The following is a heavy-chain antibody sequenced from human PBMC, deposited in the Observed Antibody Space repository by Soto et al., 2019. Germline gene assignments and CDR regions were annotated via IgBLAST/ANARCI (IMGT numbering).Heavy chain of an antibody. J-gene: IGHJ4*02. V-gene: IGHV4-30-4*01. CDR3: AREGGWYYDSSGYPFPSNFDY. Sequence: PSETLSLTCTVSGGSISSGDYYWSWIRQPPGKGLEWIGYIYYSGSTYYNPSLKSRVTISVDTSKNQFSLKLSSVTAADTAVYYCAREGGWYYDSSGYPFPSNFDYWGQGTLVTVS. CDR1: GGSISSGDYY. CDR2: IYYSGST. D-gene: IGHD3-22*01.